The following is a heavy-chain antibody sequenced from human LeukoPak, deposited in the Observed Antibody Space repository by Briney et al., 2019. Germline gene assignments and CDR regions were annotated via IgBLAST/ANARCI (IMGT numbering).Heavy chain of an antibody. CDR2: ISGSGGST. J-gene: IGHJ4*02. CDR3: VKEARYDFWSGYYGAHFDY. Sequence: GGSLRLSCAASGFTFSSYAMSWVRQAPGKGLEWVSAISGSGGSTYYADSVKGRFTISRDNSKNTLYLQMNSLRAEGTAVYYCVKEARYDFWSGYYGAHFDYWGQGTLVTVSS. D-gene: IGHD3-3*01. CDR1: GFTFSSYA. V-gene: IGHV3-23*01.